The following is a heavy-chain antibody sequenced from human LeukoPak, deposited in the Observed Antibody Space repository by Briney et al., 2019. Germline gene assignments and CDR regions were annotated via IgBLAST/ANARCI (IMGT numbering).Heavy chain of an antibody. V-gene: IGHV3-30-3*01. D-gene: IGHD2-15*01. CDR2: ISYDGSNK. CDR3: ARGTSQGYCGGGDCYGAFDI. Sequence: GGSLRLSCAASGFSFNSYAFHWVRQAPGKGLEWVAVISYDGSNKYYADSVKGRFTISRDNSKNTVYLQMSSLRVEDTAVYYCARGTSQGYCGGGDCYGAFDIWGQGTMVTVSS. CDR1: GFSFNSYA. J-gene: IGHJ3*02.